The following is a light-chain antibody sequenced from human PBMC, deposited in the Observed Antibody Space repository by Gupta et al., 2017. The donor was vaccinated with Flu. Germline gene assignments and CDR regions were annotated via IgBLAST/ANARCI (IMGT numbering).Light chain of an antibody. CDR3: QQGYSTPHT. J-gene: IGKJ4*02. Sequence: GDRVTITCRASQSVSNFLHWYQQKPGKAPKLLIFAASTLQGGVPSRFSGSGSGTDFTLTINSLQPADFATYCCQQGYSTPHTFGRGTTVEIK. CDR1: QSVSNF. CDR2: AAS. V-gene: IGKV1-39*01.